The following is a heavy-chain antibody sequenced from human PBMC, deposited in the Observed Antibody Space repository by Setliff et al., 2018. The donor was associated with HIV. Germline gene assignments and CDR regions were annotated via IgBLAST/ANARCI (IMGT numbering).Heavy chain of an antibody. D-gene: IGHD3-16*01. V-gene: IGHV3-74*03. CDR1: GFSFSDSH. Sequence: PGGSLRLSCAASGFSFSDSHMTWVRQAPGKGLVWVSRINTDGSSATYADSVKGRFTNSRDNAKNTLYLQMDSLRAKDTAVYYCARGGANPSWFDSWGQGTLVTVSS. CDR3: ARGGANPSWFDS. CDR2: INTDGSSA. J-gene: IGHJ5*01.